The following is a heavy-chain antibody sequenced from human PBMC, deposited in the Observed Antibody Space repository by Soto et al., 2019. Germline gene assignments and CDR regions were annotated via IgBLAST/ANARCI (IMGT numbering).Heavy chain of an antibody. CDR2: IDPKSGGT. V-gene: IGHV1-2*04. D-gene: IGHD2-8*01. J-gene: IGHJ6*02. CDR3: ARGDSTDCSNGVCSFFYNHDMDV. Sequence: ASVKVSCKASGYSFTDYHIHWVRQAPGQGPEWLGRIDPKSGGTSTAQKFQGWVTMTTDTSISTASMELTRLTSDDTAIYYCARGDSTDCSNGVCSFFYNHDMDVWGQGTTVTVSS. CDR1: GYSFTDYH.